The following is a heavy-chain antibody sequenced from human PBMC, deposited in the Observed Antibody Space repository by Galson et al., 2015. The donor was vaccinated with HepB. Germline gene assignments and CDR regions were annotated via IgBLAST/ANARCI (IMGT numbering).Heavy chain of an antibody. CDR2: INPSGGST. Sequence: SVKVSCKASGYTFTSYYMHWVRQAPGQGLEWMGIINPSGGSTSYAQKLQGRVTMTRDTSTSTVYMELSSLRSEDTAVYYCARGLLWFGELLGNYYYYGMDVWGQGTTVTVSS. D-gene: IGHD3-10*01. V-gene: IGHV1-46*04. J-gene: IGHJ6*02. CDR1: GYTFTSYY. CDR3: ARGLLWFGELLGNYYYYGMDV.